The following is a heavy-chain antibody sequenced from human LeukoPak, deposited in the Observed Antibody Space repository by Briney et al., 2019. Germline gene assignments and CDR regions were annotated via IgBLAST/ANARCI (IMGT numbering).Heavy chain of an antibody. CDR2: IKQDGSEK. J-gene: IGHJ4*02. D-gene: IGHD1-20*01. CDR3: TRDFPLTGTTG. Sequence: HPGGSLRLSCAASGFTFSSYWMSGVRQAPGKGLEWVANIKQDGSEKYYVDSVKGRFTISRDNAKNSLYLQMNSLKTEDTAVYYCTRDFPLTGTTGWGQGTLVTVSS. CDR1: GFTFSSYW. V-gene: IGHV3-7*03.